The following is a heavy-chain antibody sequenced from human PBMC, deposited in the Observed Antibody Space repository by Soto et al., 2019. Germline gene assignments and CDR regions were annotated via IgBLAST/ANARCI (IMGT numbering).Heavy chain of an antibody. CDR3: ARVKDIVVVVAATPLDY. V-gene: IGHV3-30*03. J-gene: IGHJ4*02. D-gene: IGHD2-15*01. CDR2: ISYDGSNK. Sequence: AGGSVRLSCAASGFTFSSYGMHWVRQAPGKGLEWVAVISYDGSNKYYADSVKGRFTISRDNSKNTLYLQMNSLRAEDTAVYYCARVKDIVVVVAATPLDYWGQGTLVTVSS. CDR1: GFTFSSYG.